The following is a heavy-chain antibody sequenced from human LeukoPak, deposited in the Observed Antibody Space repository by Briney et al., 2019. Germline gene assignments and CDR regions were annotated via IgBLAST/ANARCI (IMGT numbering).Heavy chain of an antibody. J-gene: IGHJ4*02. V-gene: IGHV1-2*02. CDR2: INPNSGGT. D-gene: IGHD2-21*02. Sequence: GASVKVSCKASGYTFTGYYMHWVRQAPGQGLEWMGWINPNSGGTNYAQKFQGRVTMTRDTSISTAYMELSRLRSDDTAVYYCARVNSRVTAMSHADYWGQGTLVTVSS. CDR1: GYTFTGYY. CDR3: ARVNSRVTAMSHADY.